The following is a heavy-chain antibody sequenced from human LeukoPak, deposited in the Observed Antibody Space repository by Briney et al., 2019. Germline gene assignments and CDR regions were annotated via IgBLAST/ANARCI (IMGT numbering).Heavy chain of an antibody. CDR1: GFTLSTYW. CDR2: VHGDGSST. J-gene: IGHJ5*02. CDR3: ARALGYWNTINYS. Sequence: GGSLRLSCAASGFTLSTYWMPWVRQAPGKGLVWISRVHGDGSSTSYADSVKGRFTISRDNAKNTLYLQMNSLRAEDTAVYYCARALGYWNTINYSWGQGTLVTVSS. D-gene: IGHD2-15*01. V-gene: IGHV3-74*01.